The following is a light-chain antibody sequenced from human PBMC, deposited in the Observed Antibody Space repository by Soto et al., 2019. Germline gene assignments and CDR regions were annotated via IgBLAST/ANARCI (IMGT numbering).Light chain of an antibody. CDR2: AAS. J-gene: IGKJ1*01. V-gene: IGKV1-27*01. CDR3: QKYNAVPRT. Sequence: DLQMTQSPSSLSASVGDSVTIACRASQDISHYVAWYQQIPGKVPRLLIYAASTLQLGVPSRFSGSVSGTDFTLTISSLQPEDVATYHCQKYNAVPRTFGQGTKVEIK. CDR1: QDISHY.